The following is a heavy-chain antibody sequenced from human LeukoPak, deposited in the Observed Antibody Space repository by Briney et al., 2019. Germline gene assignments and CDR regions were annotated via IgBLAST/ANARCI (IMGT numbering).Heavy chain of an antibody. D-gene: IGHD4-23*01. CDR3: VRDRGYSTFDY. V-gene: IGHV3-7*01. CDR2: MKEDGGEI. CDR1: GCPFSNYW. Sequence: GGSLRLSCAGSGCPFSNYWMAWVGQAPGKGLEWVANMKEDGGEINYVDSVKGRFTISRDNAKNSLDLQMNSLRVDDTAVYYCVRDRGYSTFDYWGQGTLVIVSS. J-gene: IGHJ4*02.